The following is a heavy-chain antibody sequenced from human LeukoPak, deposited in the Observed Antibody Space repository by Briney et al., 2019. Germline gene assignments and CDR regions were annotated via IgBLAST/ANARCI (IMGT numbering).Heavy chain of an antibody. CDR1: GYTFPNYD. Sequence: ASVKVSCKTSGYTFPNYDIYWVRQAPGQGLECMGWISGYTGDTKYAQILQGRFTVTTDTSTSTAYMELRSLTYDDTAVYYCARAGYCGDGGCRGGSAFDVWGQGTMVTVSS. CDR3: ARAGYCGDGGCRGGSAFDV. V-gene: IGHV1-18*01. D-gene: IGHD2-15*01. J-gene: IGHJ3*01. CDR2: ISGYTGDT.